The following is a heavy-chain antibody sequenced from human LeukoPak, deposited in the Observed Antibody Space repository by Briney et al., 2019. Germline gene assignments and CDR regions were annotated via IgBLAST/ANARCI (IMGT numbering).Heavy chain of an antibody. D-gene: IGHD1-26*01. CDR2: INTNTGNP. J-gene: IGHJ4*03. CDR3: ARDPNSGSYFDY. Sequence: ASVKVSCKASGYTFTTYVMNWVRQAPGQGLEWMGWINTNTGNPTYAQGFTGRFVFSLDISVSAAYLQISSLKAEDTAVYYCARDPNSGSYFDYWGQGTLVTVSS. V-gene: IGHV7-4-1*02. CDR1: GYTFTTYV.